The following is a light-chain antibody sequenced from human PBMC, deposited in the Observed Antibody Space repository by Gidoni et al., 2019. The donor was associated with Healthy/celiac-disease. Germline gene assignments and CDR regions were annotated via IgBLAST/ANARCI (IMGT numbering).Light chain of an antibody. CDR2: DVS. V-gene: IGLV2-14*03. CDR3: SSYTSSSTYV. J-gene: IGLJ1*01. Sequence: QSALTQPAPVSGSPGPSSTISCTGTSSDVGGYNYVSWYQQHPGKAPKLMIYDVSNRPSGVSNRFSGSKSGNTASLTISGLQAEDEADYYCSSYTSSSTYVFGTGTKVTVL. CDR1: SSDVGGYNY.